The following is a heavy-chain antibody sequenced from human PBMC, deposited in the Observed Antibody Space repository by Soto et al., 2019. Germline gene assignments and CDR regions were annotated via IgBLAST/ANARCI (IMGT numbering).Heavy chain of an antibody. Sequence: EVQLVESGGALVQPGGSLRLSCAASGFMFSGYMMNWVRQAPGKGLEWLSYISSGSGTIYYADSVKGRFTVSRDNAKNSLYLQMNGLRDEDTAVYYCARALVVACTTRSRIDYWGQGTLVTVSS. V-gene: IGHV3-48*02. CDR3: ARALVVACTTRSRIDY. D-gene: IGHD2-21*01. CDR1: GFMFSGYM. J-gene: IGHJ4*02. CDR2: ISSGSGTI.